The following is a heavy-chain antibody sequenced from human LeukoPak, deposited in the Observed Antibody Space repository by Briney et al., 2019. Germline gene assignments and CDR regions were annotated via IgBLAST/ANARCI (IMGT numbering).Heavy chain of an antibody. V-gene: IGHV4-39*07. CDR1: GGSISSSSYY. J-gene: IGHJ4*02. Sequence: PSETLSLTCTVSGGSISSSSYYWGWIRQPPGKGLEWIGSIYYSGSTYYNPSLKSRVTISVDTSKNQFSLKLSSVTAADTAVYYCARDGPLGDSSGYPEYWGQGTLVTVSS. D-gene: IGHD3-22*01. CDR3: ARDGPLGDSSGYPEY. CDR2: IYYSGST.